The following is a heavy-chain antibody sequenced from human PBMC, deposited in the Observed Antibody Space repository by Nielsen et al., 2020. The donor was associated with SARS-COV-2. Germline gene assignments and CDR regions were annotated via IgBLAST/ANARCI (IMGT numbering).Heavy chain of an antibody. D-gene: IGHD6-19*01. CDR2: MSHFGTT. CDR3: AGTFADVQDYSSGLEY. Sequence: SATLSLTCAVSGGSINTYDWSWIRQPPGNRLEWIGYMSHFGTTYYNPSLKGRVTISVDTSKSHFSLRLSSVTAADTAIYYCAGTFADVQDYSSGLEYWGQGTLVAVSS. V-gene: IGHV4-4*08. J-gene: IGHJ4*02. CDR1: GGSINTYD.